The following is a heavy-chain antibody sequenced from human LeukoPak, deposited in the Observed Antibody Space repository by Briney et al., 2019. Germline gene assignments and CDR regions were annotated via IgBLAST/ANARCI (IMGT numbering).Heavy chain of an antibody. CDR3: ARDAEGWSDGGYSYYFDY. D-gene: IGHD5-18*01. V-gene: IGHV4-59*01. CDR2: IYYSGST. J-gene: IGHJ4*02. Sequence: SETLSLTCTVSGGSISSYYWSWIRQPPGKGLEWIGYIYYSGSTNYNPSLKSRVTISVDTSKNQFSLKLSSVTAADTAVYYCARDAEGWSDGGYSYYFDYWGQGTLVTVSS. CDR1: GGSISSYY.